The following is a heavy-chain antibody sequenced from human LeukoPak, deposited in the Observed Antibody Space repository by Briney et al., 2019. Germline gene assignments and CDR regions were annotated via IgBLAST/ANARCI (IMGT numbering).Heavy chain of an antibody. V-gene: IGHV1-46*01. Sequence: ASVKVSCKASGYTFTSYYMHWVRQAPGQGLEWMGIINPSGGSTSYAQKFQGRVTMTTDTSTSTAYMELRSLRYDDTALYYCARARYCSSTRCYGPEDDAFDIWGQGTMVTVSS. D-gene: IGHD2-2*01. J-gene: IGHJ3*02. CDR3: ARARYCSSTRCYGPEDDAFDI. CDR2: INPSGGST. CDR1: GYTFTSYY.